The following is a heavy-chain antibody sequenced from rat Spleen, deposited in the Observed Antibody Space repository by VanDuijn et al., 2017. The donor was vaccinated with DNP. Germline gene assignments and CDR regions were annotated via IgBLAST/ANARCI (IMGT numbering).Heavy chain of an antibody. CDR3: TTASYGFVY. Sequence: EVQLVESGGGLVQPGRSLKLSCAASGFIFSDYAMAWVRQVPKKGLEWVATISYDGSNTYYRDSVTGRFTISRDNTKNTLHLQMDSLRSEDTATYYCTTASYGFVYWGQGTLVTVSS. D-gene: IGHD1-11*01. J-gene: IGHJ3*01. CDR2: ISYDGSNT. CDR1: GFIFSDYA. V-gene: IGHV5-17*01.